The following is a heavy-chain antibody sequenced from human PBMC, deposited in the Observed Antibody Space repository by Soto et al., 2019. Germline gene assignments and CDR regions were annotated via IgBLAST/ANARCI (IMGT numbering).Heavy chain of an antibody. D-gene: IGHD6-19*01. V-gene: IGHV4-4*02. CDR3: ARDTGWGLGY. CDR2: IYYSGGT. J-gene: IGHJ4*02. Sequence: QVQLQESGPGLVRPSGTLSLTCAVSGDSINSNYCWTWVRQPPGKGLEWIAEIYYSGGTSYNPSLKSRVTISMHTSKNQFSLNLTSVTPADTAMYYCARDTGWGLGYWGQGTLVTVSS. CDR1: GDSINSNYC.